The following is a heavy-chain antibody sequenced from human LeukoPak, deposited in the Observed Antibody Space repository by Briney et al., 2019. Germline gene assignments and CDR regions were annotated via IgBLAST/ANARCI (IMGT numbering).Heavy chain of an antibody. Sequence: SETLSHTCIVSRGSIISYYWTWIRPPLGEGLEWIGYRYYRQSTHYHPSLTSRVTISVDTSKSQFSLKLISVTAADTAIYYCARVRGDFETDWGQGTLVTVSS. CDR3: ARVRGDFETD. V-gene: IGHV4-59*01. J-gene: IGHJ1*01. CDR1: RGSIISYY. CDR2: RYYRQST. D-gene: IGHD3-16*01.